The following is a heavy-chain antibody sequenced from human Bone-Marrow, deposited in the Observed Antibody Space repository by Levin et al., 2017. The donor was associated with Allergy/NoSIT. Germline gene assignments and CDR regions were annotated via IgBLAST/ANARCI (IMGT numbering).Heavy chain of an antibody. J-gene: IGHJ4*02. CDR3: AKDHMGGHYGGNSGGRFDY. D-gene: IGHD4-23*01. Sequence: GGSLRLSCAASGFTFDDYAMHWVRQAPGKGLEWVSGISWNSGSIGYADSVKGRFTISRDNAKNSLYLQMNSLRAEDTALYYCAKDHMGGHYGGNSGGRFDYWGQGTLVTVSS. V-gene: IGHV3-9*01. CDR2: ISWNSGSI. CDR1: GFTFDDYA.